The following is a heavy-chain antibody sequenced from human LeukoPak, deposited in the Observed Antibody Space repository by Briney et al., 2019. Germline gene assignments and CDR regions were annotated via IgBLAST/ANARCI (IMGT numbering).Heavy chain of an antibody. V-gene: IGHV3-21*01. CDR1: GFTFSKYN. Sequence: GGSPRLSCAASGFTFSKYNMNWVRQAPGKGLEWVSSISTSSIYIYQADSVKGRFTVSRDNAKNSLYLQMNSLRAEDTAVYYCARCRSSGIYLFDASDIWGQGTMVTVSS. J-gene: IGHJ3*02. D-gene: IGHD1-26*01. CDR2: ISTSSIYI. CDR3: ARCRSSGIYLFDASDI.